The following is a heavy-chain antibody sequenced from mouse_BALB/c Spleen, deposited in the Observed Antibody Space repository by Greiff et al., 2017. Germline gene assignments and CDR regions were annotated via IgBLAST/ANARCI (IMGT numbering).Heavy chain of an antibody. Sequence: EVKVVESGGGLVKPGGSLKLSCAASGFTFSSYAMSWVRQTPEKRLEWVASISSGGSTYYPDSVKGRFTISRDNARNILYLQMSSLRSEDTAMYYCARQGLFDYWGQGTTLTVSS. J-gene: IGHJ2*01. V-gene: IGHV5-6-5*01. D-gene: IGHD3-3*01. CDR3: ARQGLFDY. CDR2: ISSGGST. CDR1: GFTFSSYA.